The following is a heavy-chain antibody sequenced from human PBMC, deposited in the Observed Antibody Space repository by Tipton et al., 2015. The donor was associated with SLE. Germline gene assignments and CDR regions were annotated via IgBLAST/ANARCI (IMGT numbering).Heavy chain of an antibody. J-gene: IGHJ4*02. CDR3: ARDQGWLQFGFDY. D-gene: IGHD5-24*01. Sequence: TLSLTCNVSGGSIRSHYWSWIRQSPGKGLEWIGYVRYSRNTNYNSSLKSRVTISVDTSKNQFSRKLNSVTAADTAVYYCARDQGWLQFGFDYWGQGILVAVSS. CDR2: VRYSRNT. V-gene: IGHV4-59*11. CDR1: GGSIRSHY.